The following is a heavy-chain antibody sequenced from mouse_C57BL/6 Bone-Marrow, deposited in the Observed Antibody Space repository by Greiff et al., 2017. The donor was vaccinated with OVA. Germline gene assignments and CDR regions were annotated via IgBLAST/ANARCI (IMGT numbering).Heavy chain of an antibody. Sequence: VQLKESGGDLVKPGGSLKLSCAASGFTFSSYGMSWVRQTPDKRLEWVATISSGGSYTYYPDSVKGRFTISRDNAKNTLYLQRSSLKSEDTAMYYCARRDGYYGFAYWGQGTLVTVSA. D-gene: IGHD2-3*01. V-gene: IGHV5-6*01. CDR2: ISSGGSYT. J-gene: IGHJ3*01. CDR3: ARRDGYYGFAY. CDR1: GFTFSSYG.